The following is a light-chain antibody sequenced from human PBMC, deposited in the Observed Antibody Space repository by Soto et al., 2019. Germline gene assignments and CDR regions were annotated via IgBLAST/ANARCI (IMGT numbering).Light chain of an antibody. CDR1: QSVSSY. CDR3: HQRSNWPSIP. V-gene: IGKV3-11*01. J-gene: IGKJ5*01. CDR2: DAS. Sequence: EIVVTQSRATRSLFPGESATLSYKASQSVSSYLAWYQQKPGQGPRLLIYDASSRATGIPARFSGSGSGTDFTLTISRLEPEDSAVYYCHQRSNWPSIPFGQGPRRRL.